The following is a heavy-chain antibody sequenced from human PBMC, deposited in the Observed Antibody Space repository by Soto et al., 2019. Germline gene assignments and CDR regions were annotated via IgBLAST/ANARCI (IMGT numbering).Heavy chain of an antibody. V-gene: IGHV3-23*01. J-gene: IGHJ4*02. Sequence: PGGSLRLSCAASGFTFSSYAMSWVRQAPGKGLEWVSAISGSGGSTYYADSVKGRFTISRDNSKNTLYLQMNSLRAEDTAVYYCAKDRELRYFDWLSQLYFDYWGQGTLVTVSS. CDR1: GFTFSSYA. CDR3: AKDRELRYFDWLSQLYFDY. CDR2: ISGSGGST. D-gene: IGHD3-9*01.